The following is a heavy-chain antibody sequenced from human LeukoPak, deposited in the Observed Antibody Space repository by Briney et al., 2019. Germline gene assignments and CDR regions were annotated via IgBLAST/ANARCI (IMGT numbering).Heavy chain of an antibody. V-gene: IGHV3-30*09. CDR1: GFTFSSYA. J-gene: IGHJ4*02. Sequence: GRSLRLSCAASGFTFSSYAMHWVRQAPGKGLEWVAAISYDGSNKYYADSVKGRFAISTDNSKNTLYLQMNSLRVEDTAVYFCAARKVRGVWFYLDYWGQGTLVTVSS. CDR3: AARKVRGVWFYLDY. D-gene: IGHD3-10*01. CDR2: ISYDGSNK.